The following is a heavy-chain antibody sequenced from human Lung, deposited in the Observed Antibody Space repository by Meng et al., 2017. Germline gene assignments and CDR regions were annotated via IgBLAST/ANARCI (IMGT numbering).Heavy chain of an antibody. V-gene: IGHV3-15*01. D-gene: IGHD5-12*01. J-gene: IGHJ4*02. Sequence: EVQLVECGGGLVKPGGSLRLSCEGSGFTFSNAYMTWVRQVPGKRLEWVGRIKSKPDGETIDYAAPVKGRFTISRDESKNTVYLQMNSLKTEDTAVYYCSGHIDYWGQGTLVTVSS. CDR1: GFTFSNAY. CDR3: SGHIDY. CDR2: IKSKPDGETI.